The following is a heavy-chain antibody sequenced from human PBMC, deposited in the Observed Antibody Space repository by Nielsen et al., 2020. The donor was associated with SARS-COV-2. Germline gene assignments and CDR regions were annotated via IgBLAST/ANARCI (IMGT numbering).Heavy chain of an antibody. J-gene: IGHJ4*02. V-gene: IGHV3-30*02. D-gene: IGHD3-3*01. CDR2: IRYDGSNK. CDR1: GFTLSSYG. Sequence: GESLKISCAASGFTLSSYGMHWVRQAPGKGLEWVAFIRYDGSNKYYADSVKGRFTISRDNSKNTLYLQMNSLRAEDTAVYYCAKDRVDSYDFWSGYDDYWGQGTLVTVSS. CDR3: AKDRVDSYDFWSGYDDY.